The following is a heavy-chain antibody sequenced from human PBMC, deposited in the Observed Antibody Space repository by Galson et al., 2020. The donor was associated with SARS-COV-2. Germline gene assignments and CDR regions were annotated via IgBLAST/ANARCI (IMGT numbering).Heavy chain of an antibody. V-gene: IGHV5-51*01. Sequence: GESLKISCKGSGYSFTSYWIGWVRQMPGKGLEWMGIIYPGDSDTRYSPSFQGQVTISADKSISTAYLQWSSLKASDTAMYYCARDYGDYSEGGYYYGMDVWGQGTTVTVSS. D-gene: IGHD4-17*01. CDR2: IYPGDSDT. J-gene: IGHJ6*02. CDR1: GYSFTSYW. CDR3: ARDYGDYSEGGYYYGMDV.